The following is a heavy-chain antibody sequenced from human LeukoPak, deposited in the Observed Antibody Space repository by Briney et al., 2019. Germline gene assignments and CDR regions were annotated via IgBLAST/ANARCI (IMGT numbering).Heavy chain of an antibody. CDR3: AKDQDVAAAGTWGSIDY. V-gene: IGHV3-30*18. J-gene: IGHJ4*02. Sequence: GRSLRLSCAASGFTFSNYGIHWVRQAPGKGLEWVAVISYDATNEYYTDSVKGRFTISRDNSRNTLYLQMNSLRAKDTAVYYCAKDQDVAAAGTWGSIDYWGQGTLVTVSS. CDR1: GFTFSNYG. D-gene: IGHD6-13*01. CDR2: ISYDATNE.